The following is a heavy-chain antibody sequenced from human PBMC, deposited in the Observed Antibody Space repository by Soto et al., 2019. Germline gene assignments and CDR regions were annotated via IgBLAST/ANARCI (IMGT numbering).Heavy chain of an antibody. Sequence: QVQLVQSGAEVKKPGSSVKVSCKASGGTFSSYAISWVRQAPGHGLEWMGGIIPIFGTANYAQKFQGIVTITAEESTSTAYMELSSLRSEDTAVYYCARDYGSGWYGSWFDPWGQGTLVTVSS. CDR1: GGTFSSYA. J-gene: IGHJ5*02. CDR3: ARDYGSGWYGSWFDP. V-gene: IGHV1-69*01. CDR2: IIPIFGTA. D-gene: IGHD6-19*01.